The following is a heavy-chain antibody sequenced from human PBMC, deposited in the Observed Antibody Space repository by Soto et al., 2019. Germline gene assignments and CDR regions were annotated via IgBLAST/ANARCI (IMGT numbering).Heavy chain of an antibody. Sequence: QVQLQESGPGLVKPSETLSLTCTVSGGSISSYYWSCIRQPPGKRPEWIGYIFYTGSGTNYNPSLKGRLTISVDSSKNQFSLRLSSVTAADTAVYYCARRARDGYNFDYWGQGTLVTVSS. CDR2: IFYTGSGT. D-gene: IGHD5-12*01. CDR3: ARRARDGYNFDY. V-gene: IGHV4-59*08. J-gene: IGHJ4*02. CDR1: GGSISSYY.